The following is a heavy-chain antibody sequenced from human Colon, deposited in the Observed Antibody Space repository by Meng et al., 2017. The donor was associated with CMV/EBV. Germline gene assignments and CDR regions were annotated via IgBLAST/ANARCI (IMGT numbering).Heavy chain of an antibody. CDR1: GGSISSSSYY. J-gene: IGHJ4*02. Sequence: GSLRLSCTVSGGSISSSSYYWGWIRQPPGKGLEWIGSIYYSGSTYYNPSLKSRVTISVDTSKNQFSLKLSSVTAADTAVYYCARVRDLFRYFDYWGQGTLVTVSS. CDR3: ARVRDLFRYFDY. V-gene: IGHV4-39*07. CDR2: IYYSGST.